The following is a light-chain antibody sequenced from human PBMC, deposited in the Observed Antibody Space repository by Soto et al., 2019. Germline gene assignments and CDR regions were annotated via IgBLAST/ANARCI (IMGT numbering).Light chain of an antibody. CDR3: CSYAGNYTYV. CDR1: SSDVGGYIY. Sequence: QSLLTQPRSVSGSPGQSVTISCTGTSSDVGGYIYVSWYQQHPGKAPKLMMFDVSKRPSGVPDRFSGSKSDNTASLTISGLQTEDEADYFCCSYAGNYTYVFGTGTKVIVL. CDR2: DVS. J-gene: IGLJ1*01. V-gene: IGLV2-11*01.